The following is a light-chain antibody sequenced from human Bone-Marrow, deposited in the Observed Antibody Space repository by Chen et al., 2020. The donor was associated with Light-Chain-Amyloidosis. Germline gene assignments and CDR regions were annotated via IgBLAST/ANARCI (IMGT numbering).Light chain of an antibody. V-gene: IGLV3-25*03. CDR3: QSADSSGTYEVI. J-gene: IGLJ2*01. CDR2: RDT. CDR1: DLPTKY. Sequence: SYELTQPPSVSVSPGQTASLPCSGDDLPTKYAYLYQQKPGQAPVLVIHRDTDRPSGISARFSGSSSGTTATLTISGVQAEDEADYHCQSADSSGTYEVIFGGGNKLTVL.